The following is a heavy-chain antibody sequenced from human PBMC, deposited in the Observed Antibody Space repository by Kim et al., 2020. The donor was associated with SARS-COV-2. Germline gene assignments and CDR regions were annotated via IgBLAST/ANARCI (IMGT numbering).Heavy chain of an antibody. Sequence: GGSLRLSCAASGFTFSSYGMHWVRQAPGKGLEWVAVISYDGSNKYYADSVKGRFTISRDNSKNTLYLQMNSLRAEDTAVYYCARIYYYGGGMDVWGQGTTVTVSS. J-gene: IGHJ6*02. CDR3: ARIYYYGGGMDV. CDR2: ISYDGSNK. V-gene: IGHV3-33*05. D-gene: IGHD3-10*01. CDR1: GFTFSSYG.